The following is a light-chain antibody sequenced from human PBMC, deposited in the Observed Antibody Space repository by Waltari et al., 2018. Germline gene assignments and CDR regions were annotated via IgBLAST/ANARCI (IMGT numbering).Light chain of an antibody. CDR1: ESVLYSSNNKNH. CDR3: QQYYNTPLT. V-gene: IGKV4-1*01. CDR2: WAS. Sequence: DIVMTQSPEYLAVSLGERATINCKTSESVLYSSNNKNHLAWYQQKPGQPPRLLLYWASTRESGVPDRFSGSGSETDFTLTVTSLQAEDVAVYYCQQYYNTPLTFGGGTKVEIK. J-gene: IGKJ4*01.